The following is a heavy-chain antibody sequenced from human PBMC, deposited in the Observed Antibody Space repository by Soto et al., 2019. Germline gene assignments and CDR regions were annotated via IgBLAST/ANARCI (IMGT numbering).Heavy chain of an antibody. CDR3: ARDKARQGYDFWSGPAKNWFDP. J-gene: IGHJ5*02. CDR2: IIPIFGTA. V-gene: IGHV1-69*13. Sequence: SVKVSCKASGGAFSSYAISWVRQAPGQGLEWMGGIIPIFGTANYAQKFQGRVTITADESTSTAYMELSSLRSEDTAVYYCARDKARQGYDFWSGPAKNWFDPWGQGTLVTVSS. CDR1: GGAFSSYA. D-gene: IGHD3-3*01.